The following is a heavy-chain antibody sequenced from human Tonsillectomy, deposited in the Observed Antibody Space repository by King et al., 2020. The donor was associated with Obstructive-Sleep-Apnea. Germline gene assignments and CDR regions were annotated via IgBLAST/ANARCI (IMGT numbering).Heavy chain of an antibody. J-gene: IGHJ3*02. CDR3: ARERELLERLAFDI. CDR1: GYTFTSYY. Sequence: VQLVQSGAEVKKPGASVKVSCKASGYTFTSYYMHWVRQAPGQGLEWMGIINPSGGSTSYAQKFQGRVTMTRDKSTSTVYMELCSLRSEDKSVYYCARERELLERLAFDIWGQGPMVTVSS. V-gene: IGHV1-46*01. CDR2: INPSGGST. D-gene: IGHD1-26*01.